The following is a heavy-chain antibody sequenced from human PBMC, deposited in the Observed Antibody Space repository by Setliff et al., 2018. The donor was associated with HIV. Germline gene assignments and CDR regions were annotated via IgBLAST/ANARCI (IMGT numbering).Heavy chain of an antibody. CDR1: GFTFSSYS. V-gene: IGHV3-21*01. D-gene: IGHD3-22*01. J-gene: IGHJ4*02. Sequence: PGGSLRLSCAASGFTFSSYSMNWVRQAPGKGLEWVSSISSSSSYIYYADSMKGRFTISRDNAKNSLYLQMNSLRAEDTAVYYCARGPYYYDSSGPFDYWDQGTLVTVSS. CDR2: ISSSSSYI. CDR3: ARGPYYYDSSGPFDY.